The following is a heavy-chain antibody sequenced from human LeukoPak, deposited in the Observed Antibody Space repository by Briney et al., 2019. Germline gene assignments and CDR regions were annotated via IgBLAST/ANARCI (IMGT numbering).Heavy chain of an antibody. V-gene: IGHV3-30*01. D-gene: IGHD1-26*01. Sequence: GGSLRLSCAASGFTFSSYAMHWVRQAPGKGLEWVAVISYDGSNKYYADSVKGRFTISRDNSKNTLYLQMNSLRAEDTAVYYCARESSGSYADFDYWGQGTLVTVSS. J-gene: IGHJ4*02. CDR3: ARESSGSYADFDY. CDR1: GFTFSSYA. CDR2: ISYDGSNK.